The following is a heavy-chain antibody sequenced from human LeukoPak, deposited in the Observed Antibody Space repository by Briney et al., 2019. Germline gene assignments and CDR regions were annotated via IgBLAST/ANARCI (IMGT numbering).Heavy chain of an antibody. CDR2: ISGSGDST. D-gene: IGHD7-27*01. J-gene: IGHJ4*02. CDR1: GFTFSSFA. CDR3: ARDKLTGASRLDY. Sequence: GGSLRLSCAASGFTFSSFAMSWVRQAPGKGLEWVSVISGSGDSTYYADSVKGRFTISRDNSKSTLYLQMNSLRAEDTAVYYCARDKLTGASRLDYWGQGTLLTVSS. V-gene: IGHV3-23*01.